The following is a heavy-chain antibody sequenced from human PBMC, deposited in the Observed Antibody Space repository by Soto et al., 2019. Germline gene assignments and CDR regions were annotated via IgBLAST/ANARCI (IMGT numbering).Heavy chain of an antibody. CDR3: ARVYYDGPYGMDV. Sequence: SETLSLTCTVSGGSISSGGYYWSWIRQHPGKGLEWIGYIYYSGSTYYNPSLKSRVTISVDTSKNQFSLKLSSVTAADTAVYYCARVYYDGPYGMDVWGQGTTVTVSS. CDR2: IYYSGST. V-gene: IGHV4-31*03. CDR1: GGSISSGGYY. J-gene: IGHJ6*02. D-gene: IGHD3-3*01.